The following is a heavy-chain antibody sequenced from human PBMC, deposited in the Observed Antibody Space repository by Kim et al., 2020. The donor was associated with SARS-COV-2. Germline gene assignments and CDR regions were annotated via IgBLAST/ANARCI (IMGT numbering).Heavy chain of an antibody. CDR3: ATGEQWLGTFDY. V-gene: IGHV1-24*01. D-gene: IGHD6-19*01. Sequence: ASVKVSCKVSGYTLTELSMHWVRQAPGKGLEWMGGFDPEDGETIYAQKFQGRVTMTEDTSTDTAYMELSSLRSEDTAVYYCATGEQWLGTFDYWGQGTLVTVSS. CDR2: FDPEDGET. CDR1: GYTLTELS. J-gene: IGHJ4*02.